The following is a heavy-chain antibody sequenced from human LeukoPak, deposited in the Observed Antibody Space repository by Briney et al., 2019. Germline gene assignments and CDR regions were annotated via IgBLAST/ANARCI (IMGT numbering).Heavy chain of an antibody. D-gene: IGHD6-13*01. J-gene: IGHJ3*02. CDR2: ISYGGSNK. V-gene: IGHV3-30*18. CDR3: AKESPQQLVRGAFDI. Sequence: GGSLRLSCAASGFTFSSYGMHWVRQAPGKGLEWVAVISYGGSNKYYADSVKGRFTISRDNSKNTLYLQMNSLRAEDTAVYYCAKESPQQLVRGAFDIWGQGTMVTVSS. CDR1: GFTFSSYG.